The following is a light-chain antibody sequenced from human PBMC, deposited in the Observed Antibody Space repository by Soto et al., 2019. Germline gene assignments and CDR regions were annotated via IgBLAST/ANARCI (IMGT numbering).Light chain of an antibody. CDR2: DIT. CDR1: SSDIGAFNS. Sequence: QSALTQPPSASGSPGQSVTISCTGTSSDIGAFNSISWYQQYPGKAPKLIIFDITQRPPGVPDRFSGSKSANTASLTVSGLQDEDEADYHCSSHAGSNSLMVFGGVTQLTVL. J-gene: IGLJ2*01. CDR3: SSHAGSNSLMV. V-gene: IGLV2-8*01.